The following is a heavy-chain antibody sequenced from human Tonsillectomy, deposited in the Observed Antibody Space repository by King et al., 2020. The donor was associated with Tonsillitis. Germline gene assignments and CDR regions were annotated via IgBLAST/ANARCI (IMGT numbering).Heavy chain of an antibody. V-gene: IGHV2-5*02. Sequence: ITLKESGPTLVKPTQTLTLTCTFSGFSLSTSGVGVGWIRQPPGKALEWLALIYWDDDKRYSPSLKSRLTITKDTSKNQVVLTMTNMDPVDTSTYYCAHIYRPPLYSYYMDVWGKGTTVTVSS. D-gene: IGHD5/OR15-5a*01. CDR3: AHIYRPPLYSYYMDV. CDR1: GFSLSTSGVG. J-gene: IGHJ6*03. CDR2: IYWDDDK.